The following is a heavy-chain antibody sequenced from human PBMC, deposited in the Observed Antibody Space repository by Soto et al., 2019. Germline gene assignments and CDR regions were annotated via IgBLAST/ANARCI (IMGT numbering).Heavy chain of an antibody. V-gene: IGHV3-23*01. CDR1: GFTFSSYA. Sequence: PGGSLRLSCAASGFTFSSYAMSWVRQAPGKGLEWVSAISGSGGSTYYADSVKGRFTISRDNSKNTLYLQMNSLRAEDTAVYYCAKDFGLSTVTTFGTAYFDYWGQGTLVTVSS. D-gene: IGHD4-17*01. J-gene: IGHJ4*02. CDR2: ISGSGGST. CDR3: AKDFGLSTVTTFGTAYFDY.